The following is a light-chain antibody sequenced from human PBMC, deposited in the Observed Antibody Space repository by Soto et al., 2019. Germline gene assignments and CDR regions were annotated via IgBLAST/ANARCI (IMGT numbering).Light chain of an antibody. Sequence: LVMTQSPATLSVSPGERATLSCRASQSISNKLAWYQQKPGQAPRVLIYDASTRATVIPPRFSGSGSGTEFTLTISSLQSEEFAIYYCQQYDDWPLTFGGGTKVDIK. V-gene: IGKV3D-15*01. CDR2: DAS. CDR1: QSISNK. J-gene: IGKJ4*01. CDR3: QQYDDWPLT.